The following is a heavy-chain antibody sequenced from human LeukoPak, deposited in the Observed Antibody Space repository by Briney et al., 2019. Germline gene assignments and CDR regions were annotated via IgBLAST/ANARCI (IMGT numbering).Heavy chain of an antibody. CDR3: TSHTGTGDAFRPFHI. D-gene: IGHD2-21*02. Sequence: GGSLRLSCAASGFTFSTHDVNWVRQAPGKGLEWVSFINSRSSTVYYADFVRGRFAISRDNAKNSLYLQMNSLRAEDTAVYYCTSHTGTGDAFRPFHIWGQGTMVTVSS. CDR2: INSRSSTV. J-gene: IGHJ3*02. V-gene: IGHV3-48*04. CDR1: GFTFSTHD.